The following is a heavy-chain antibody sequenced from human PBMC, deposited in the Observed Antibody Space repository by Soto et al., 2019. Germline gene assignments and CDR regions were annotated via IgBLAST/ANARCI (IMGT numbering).Heavy chain of an antibody. CDR3: AHSPLVVAATTNFDY. CDR2: IYWNDDK. CDR1: GFSLSTSGVG. J-gene: IGHJ4*02. Sequence: QITLKESGPTLVKPTQTLTLTYTFSGFSLSTSGVGVGWIRQPPGKALEWLALIYWNDDKRYSPSLKSRLTITKDTSKNQVVLTMTNMDPVDTATYYCAHSPLVVAATTNFDYWGQGTLVTVSS. D-gene: IGHD2-15*01. V-gene: IGHV2-5*01.